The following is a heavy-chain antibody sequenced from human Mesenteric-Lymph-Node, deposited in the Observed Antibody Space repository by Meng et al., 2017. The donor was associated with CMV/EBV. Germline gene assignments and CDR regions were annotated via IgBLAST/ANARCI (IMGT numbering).Heavy chain of an antibody. Sequence: CAASGFTFSIYSMHWVLQAPGKGLEWVALISYDGSDKYYADSVKGRFTISRDNSKNTLYLQMNSLRTEDTAVYFCAREDYGDYATDYWGQGTLVTVSS. D-gene: IGHD4-17*01. CDR1: GFTFSIYS. CDR2: ISYDGSDK. CDR3: AREDYGDYATDY. V-gene: IGHV3-30-3*01. J-gene: IGHJ4*02.